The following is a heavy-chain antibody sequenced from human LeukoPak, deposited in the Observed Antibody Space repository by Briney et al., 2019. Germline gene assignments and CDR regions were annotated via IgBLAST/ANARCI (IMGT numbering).Heavy chain of an antibody. CDR3: ARHAHGEYGDYLNWFDP. J-gene: IGHJ5*02. D-gene: IGHD4-17*01. CDR2: IYYSGST. CDR1: GGSISSSSYY. Sequence: PSETLSLTCTVSGGSISSSSYYWGWIRQPPGKGLEWIGSIYYSGSTYHNPSLKSRVTISVDTSKNQFSLKLSSVTAADPAVYYCARHAHGEYGDYLNWFDPWGQGTLVTVSS. V-gene: IGHV4-39*01.